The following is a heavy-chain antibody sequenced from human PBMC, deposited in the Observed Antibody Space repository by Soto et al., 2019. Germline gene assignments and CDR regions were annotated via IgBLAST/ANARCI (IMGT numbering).Heavy chain of an antibody. Sequence: PGESLKISFKGSGYSFTSYWISWVHQMPGKGLEWMGRIDPSDSYTNYSPSFQGHVTISADKSISTAYLQWSSLKAPDTAMYYCARRNWGFLKSRGFDPWGQGTLVTVSS. CDR1: GYSFTSYW. D-gene: IGHD7-27*01. V-gene: IGHV5-10-1*01. CDR2: IDPSDSYT. CDR3: ARRNWGFLKSRGFDP. J-gene: IGHJ5*02.